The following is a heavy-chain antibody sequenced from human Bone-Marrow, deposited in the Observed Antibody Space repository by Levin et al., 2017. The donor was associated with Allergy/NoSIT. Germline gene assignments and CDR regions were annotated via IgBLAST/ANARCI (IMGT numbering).Heavy chain of an antibody. D-gene: IGHD3-16*01. Sequence: LSLTCEASGFTFSNAWMSWVRQAPGKGLEWVGRIRSKTDGGTTDYAAPVKGRLTISRDDSKDTLYLQMNSLKTEDTAVYYCATDRALGAFDIWGRGIMVTVSS. J-gene: IGHJ3*02. CDR3: ATDRALGAFDI. CDR2: IRSKTDGGTT. CDR1: GFTFSNAW. V-gene: IGHV3-15*01.